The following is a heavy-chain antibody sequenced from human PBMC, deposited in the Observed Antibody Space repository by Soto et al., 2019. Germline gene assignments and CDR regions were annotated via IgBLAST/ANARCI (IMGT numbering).Heavy chain of an antibody. V-gene: IGHV3-21*01. J-gene: IGHJ4*02. CDR2: ISSSSSYI. CDR1: GFTFSSYS. D-gene: IGHD3-10*01. CDR3: STYDTKGYCSGSYPY. Sequence: EVQLVESGGGLVKPGGSLRLSCAASGFTFSSYSMNWVRQAPGKGLEWVSSISSSSSYIYYADSVKGRFTISRDNAKNSLFLQINSLRPEGTAVYYFSTYDTKGYCSGSYPYWGQGTLVTVSS.